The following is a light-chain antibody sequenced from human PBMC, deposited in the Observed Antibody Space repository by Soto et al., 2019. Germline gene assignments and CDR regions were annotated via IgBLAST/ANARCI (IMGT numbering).Light chain of an antibody. CDR1: SSASGAYNF. J-gene: IGLJ2*01. V-gene: IGLV2-14*03. CDR3: TSWTTSTTMI. Sequence: QSVLTQPSSVSGSPWQSITISFPGTSSASGAYNFVSWYQQHPGKAPKLMLYDVNIRPSGVSNRFSGSKSGNTASLTISGLQAEDEADYYCTSWTTSTTMIFGGGTKVTVL. CDR2: DVN.